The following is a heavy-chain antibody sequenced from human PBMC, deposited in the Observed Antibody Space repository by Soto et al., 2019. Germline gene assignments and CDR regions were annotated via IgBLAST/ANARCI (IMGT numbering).Heavy chain of an antibody. CDR3: ARAGHSSSSEGANWFDP. CDR2: IYYSGST. D-gene: IGHD6-6*01. J-gene: IGHJ5*02. V-gene: IGHV4-31*03. Sequence: SETLSLTCTVSGGSISSGGYYWSWIRQHPGRGLEWIGYIYYSGSTYYNPSLKSRVTISVDTSKNQFSLNRSSVTAADTAVYYCARAGHSSSSEGANWFDPWGQGTLVTVSS. CDR1: GGSISSGGYY.